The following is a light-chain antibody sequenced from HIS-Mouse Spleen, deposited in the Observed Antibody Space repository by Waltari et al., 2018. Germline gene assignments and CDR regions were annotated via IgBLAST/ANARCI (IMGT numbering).Light chain of an antibody. CDR2: DVS. V-gene: IGLV2-11*01. Sequence: QSALPQPRSVSGSPGQSVPLSCTGTSSYVGGYTYVSWYQQHPGKAPKLVIYDVSKRPSGVPDRFSGSKSGNTASLTISGLQAEDEADYYCCSYAGSYWVFGGGTKLTVL. CDR1: SSYVGGYTY. CDR3: CSYAGSYWV. J-gene: IGLJ3*02.